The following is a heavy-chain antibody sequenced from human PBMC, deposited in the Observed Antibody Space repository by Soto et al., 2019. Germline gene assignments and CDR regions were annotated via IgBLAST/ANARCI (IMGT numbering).Heavy chain of an antibody. J-gene: IGHJ5*02. V-gene: IGHV1-3*01. Sequence: ASVKGSCKASGYTFTSYGIHWVRQAPGQRLEWMGWINAANGDTKYSPKFQGRVTITRDTSASTAYMELSSLRSEDTAVYYCVRRHVSATGIDWFDPWGQGTLVTVSS. CDR3: VRRHVSATGIDWFDP. D-gene: IGHD6-13*01. CDR2: INAANGDT. CDR1: GYTFTSYG.